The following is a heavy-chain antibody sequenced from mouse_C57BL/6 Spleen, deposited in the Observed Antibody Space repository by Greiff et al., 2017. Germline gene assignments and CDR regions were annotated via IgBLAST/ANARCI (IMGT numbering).Heavy chain of an antibody. CDR3: ASRDYGGAGFAY. D-gene: IGHD2-4*01. Sequence: EVQLQQSGPELVKPGASVKISCKASGYSFTGYYMNWVKQGPEKSLEWIGYINPNNGGTSYNQKFKGKATLTVNKSSSTAYMELSSLTSEDSAVXYCASRDYGGAGFAYWGQGTLVTVSA. J-gene: IGHJ3*01. CDR2: INPNNGGT. V-gene: IGHV1-22*01. CDR1: GYSFTGYY.